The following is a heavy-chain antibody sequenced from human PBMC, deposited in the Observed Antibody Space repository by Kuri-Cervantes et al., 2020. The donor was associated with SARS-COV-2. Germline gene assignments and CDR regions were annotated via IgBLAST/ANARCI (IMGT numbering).Heavy chain of an antibody. J-gene: IGHJ3*02. V-gene: IGHV3-21*01. CDR2: ISSSSSYI. CDR1: GFTFSSYS. D-gene: IGHD6-19*01. CDR3: ARDPPPSQWLVRGAFDI. Sequence: LSLTCAASGFTFSSYSMNWVRQAPGKGLEWVSSISSSSSYIYYADSVKGRFTISRDNAKNSLYLQMNSLRAEDTAVYYCARDPPPSQWLVRGAFDIWGQGTMVTVSS.